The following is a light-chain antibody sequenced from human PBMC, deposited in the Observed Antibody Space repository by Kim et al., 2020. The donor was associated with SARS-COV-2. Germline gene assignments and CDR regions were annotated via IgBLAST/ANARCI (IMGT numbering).Light chain of an antibody. CDR1: SGHSSYA. CDR3: QTWGTGIRV. J-gene: IGLJ3*02. V-gene: IGLV4-69*01. Sequence: ASVKLPCTLGSGHSSYASAWHQQQPEKGPRYLMKVNSDGSHSKGDGIPDRFSGSSSGAERYLTISSLQSEDEADYYCQTWGTGIRVFGGGTKLTVL. CDR2: VNSDGSH.